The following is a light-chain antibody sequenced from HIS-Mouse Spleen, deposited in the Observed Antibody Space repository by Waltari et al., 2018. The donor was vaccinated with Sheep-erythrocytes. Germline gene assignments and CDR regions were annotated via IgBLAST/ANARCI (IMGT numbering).Light chain of an antibody. V-gene: IGLV2-23*01. CDR2: EGS. CDR3: CSYAGSSTLV. CDR1: SSDVGSYNL. J-gene: IGLJ2*01. Sequence: QSALTQPASVSGSPGQSITISCTGTSSDVGSYNLVSWYQQHPVKAPKLMIYEGSKRPSGGANRFSGSKPGNTASLTISGLQAEDEADYYCCSYAGSSTLVFGGGTKLTVL.